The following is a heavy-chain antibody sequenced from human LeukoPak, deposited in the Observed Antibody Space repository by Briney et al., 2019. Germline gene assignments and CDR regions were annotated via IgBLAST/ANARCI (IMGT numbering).Heavy chain of an antibody. J-gene: IGHJ6*03. CDR3: ARDKTTVVTWSHHYYYMDV. D-gene: IGHD4-23*01. Sequence: QPGGSLRLSCAASGFTFSSYAMSWVRQTPGKGLEWVSYISSSGRTIYYADSVRGRFTISRDNAKNSLYLQMNSLRAEDTAVYYCARDKTTVVTWSHHYYYMDVWGKGTTVTISS. CDR1: GFTFSSYA. CDR2: ISSSGRTI. V-gene: IGHV3-48*04.